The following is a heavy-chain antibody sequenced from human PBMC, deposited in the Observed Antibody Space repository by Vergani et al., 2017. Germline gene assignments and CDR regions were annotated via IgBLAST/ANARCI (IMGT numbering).Heavy chain of an antibody. D-gene: IGHD3-22*01. J-gene: IGHJ3*02. CDR1: GFTFSSYA. CDR3: AKRPPLYYYDSIGYYYEHDAFDI. Sequence: EVQLLESGGGLVQPGGSLRLSCAASGFTFSSYAMSWVRQAPGKGLEWVSSIRGSGGSTYYADSVKGRFTISRDNSKTTLYLQMNSLRAEDTAVYYCAKRPPLYYYDSIGYYYEHDAFDIWGQGTMVTVSS. V-gene: IGHV3-23*01. CDR2: IRGSGGST.